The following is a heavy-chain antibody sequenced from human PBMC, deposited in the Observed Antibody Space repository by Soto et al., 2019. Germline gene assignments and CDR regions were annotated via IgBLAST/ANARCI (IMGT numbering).Heavy chain of an antibody. CDR2: INHSGST. V-gene: IGHV4-34*01. CDR3: AREVGLYSSSSHRMDV. Sequence: XETLCLTCAVYGWSFSGYYWSWIRQPPGKGLEWIGEINHSGSTNYNPSLKSRVTISVDTSKNQFSLKLSSVTAADTAVYYCAREVGLYSSSSHRMDVWGQGNTVTVSS. J-gene: IGHJ6*02. D-gene: IGHD6-6*01. CDR1: GWSFSGYY.